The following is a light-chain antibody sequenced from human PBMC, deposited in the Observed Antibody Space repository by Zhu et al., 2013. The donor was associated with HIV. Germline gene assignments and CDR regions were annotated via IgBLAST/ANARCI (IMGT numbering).Light chain of an antibody. Sequence: EIVMTQSPATLSVSPGERATLSCRASQSVSANVAWYQQKPGQAPRLLIFAASTRAAGVPARFSGSRSGTEFTLTISSLQSEDFAVYYCQQYNTWPGTFGPGTKVDIK. CDR2: AAS. J-gene: IGKJ3*01. CDR3: QQYNTWPGT. V-gene: IGKV3-15*01. CDR1: QSVSAN.